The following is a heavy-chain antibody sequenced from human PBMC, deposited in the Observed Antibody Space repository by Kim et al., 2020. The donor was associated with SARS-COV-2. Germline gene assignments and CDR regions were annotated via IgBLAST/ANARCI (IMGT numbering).Heavy chain of an antibody. CDR1: GFTFSDYY. J-gene: IGHJ4*02. D-gene: IGHD3-16*02. Sequence: GGSLRLSCAASGFTFSDYYMSWIRQAPGKGLEWVSYISSSGSTIYYADSVKGRFTISRDNAKNSLYLQMNSLRAEDTAVYYCARDSESGDYVWGSYRQGWYYFDYWGQGTLVTVSS. V-gene: IGHV3-11*01. CDR3: ARDSESGDYVWGSYRQGWYYFDY. CDR2: ISSSGSTI.